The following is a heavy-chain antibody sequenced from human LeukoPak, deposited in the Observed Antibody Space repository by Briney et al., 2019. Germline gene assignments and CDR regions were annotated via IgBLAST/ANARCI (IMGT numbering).Heavy chain of an antibody. V-gene: IGHV1-2*02. CDR3: ARAWGYSSSLEDY. J-gene: IGHJ4*02. CDR1: GYTFIDHF. D-gene: IGHD6-13*01. CDR2: INPSIGVT. Sequence: ASVKVSCKASGYTFIDHFIHWVRQAPGQGLEWMGWINPSIGVTYYGQNFQGRVTMTRDTSISTAYMELSRLRSDDTAVYYCARAWGYSSSLEDYWGQGTLVTVSS.